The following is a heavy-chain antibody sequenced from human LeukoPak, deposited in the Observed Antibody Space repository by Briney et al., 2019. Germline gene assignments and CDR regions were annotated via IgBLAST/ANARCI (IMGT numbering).Heavy chain of an antibody. Sequence: GGSLRPSCAASGFTFSSYSMNWVRQAPGKGLEWVSSISSSSSYIYYADSVKGRFTISRDNAKNSLYLQMNSLRAEDTAVYYCARDRRHIVVVTAIGSDAFDIWGQGTMVTVSS. CDR3: ARDRRHIVVVTAIGSDAFDI. D-gene: IGHD2-21*02. V-gene: IGHV3-21*01. CDR1: GFTFSSYS. CDR2: ISSSSSYI. J-gene: IGHJ3*02.